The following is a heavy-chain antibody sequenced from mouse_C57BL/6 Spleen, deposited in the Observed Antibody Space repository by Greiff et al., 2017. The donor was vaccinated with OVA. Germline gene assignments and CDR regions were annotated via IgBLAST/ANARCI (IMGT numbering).Heavy chain of an antibody. V-gene: IGHV3-6*01. CDR3: ARHYGSSYYFDY. D-gene: IGHD1-1*01. CDR1: GYSITSGYY. Sequence: EVQLVESGPGLVKPSQSLSLTCSVTGYSITSGYYWNWIRQFPGNKLEWMGYISYDGSNNYNPSLKNRISITRDTSKNQFFLKLNSVTTEDTATYYCARHYGSSYYFDYWGQGTTLTVSS. J-gene: IGHJ2*01. CDR2: ISYDGSN.